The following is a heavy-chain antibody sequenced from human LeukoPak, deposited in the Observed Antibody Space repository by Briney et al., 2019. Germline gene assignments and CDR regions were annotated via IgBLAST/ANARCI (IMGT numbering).Heavy chain of an antibody. D-gene: IGHD4-17*01. CDR2: ISYDGSNK. Sequence: GRSLRLSCAASGFTFSSYGMHWVRQAPGKGLEWVAVISYDGSNKYYADSVKGRFTISRDNSKNTLYLQMNSLRAEDTAEYYCAKDYGDYQFRPWVAFDIWGQGTMVTVSS. CDR3: AKDYGDYQFRPWVAFDI. CDR1: GFTFSSYG. V-gene: IGHV3-30*18. J-gene: IGHJ3*02.